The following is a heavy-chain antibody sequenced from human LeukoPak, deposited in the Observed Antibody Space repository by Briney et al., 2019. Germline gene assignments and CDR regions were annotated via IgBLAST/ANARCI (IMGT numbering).Heavy chain of an antibody. J-gene: IGHJ4*02. CDR3: AKGRVSSSGWTFNDC. Sequence: GGSLRLSCAASGFTFSDYYMSWIRQAPGKGLEWVSYISSTSSYTNYADSVKGRFTISRDNAKNSLHLQMNGLRAEDTAVYYCAKGRVSSSGWTFNDCWGQGTLVTVSS. V-gene: IGHV3-11*05. CDR1: GFTFSDYY. D-gene: IGHD6-19*01. CDR2: ISSTSSYT.